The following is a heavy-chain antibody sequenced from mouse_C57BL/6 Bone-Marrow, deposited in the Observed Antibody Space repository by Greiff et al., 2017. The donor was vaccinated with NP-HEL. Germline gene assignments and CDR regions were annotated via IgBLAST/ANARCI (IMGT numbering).Heavy chain of an antibody. Sequence: QVQLQQPGAELVKPGASVKMSCKASGYTFTSYWITWVKQRPGQGLEWIGDIYPGSGSTNYNEKFKSKATLTVDTSSSTAYMQLSSLTSEDSAVYYCAWADGYYGDYYAMDYWGQGTSVTVSS. CDR3: AWADGYYGDYYAMDY. D-gene: IGHD2-3*01. CDR2: IYPGSGST. J-gene: IGHJ4*01. CDR1: GYTFTSYW. V-gene: IGHV1-55*01.